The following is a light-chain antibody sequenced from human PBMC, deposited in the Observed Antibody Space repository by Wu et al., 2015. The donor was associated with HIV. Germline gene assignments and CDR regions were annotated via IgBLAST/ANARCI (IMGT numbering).Light chain of an antibody. CDR3: QQYDKWPPWT. Sequence: TQSPATLSLSPGERATLSCRASQSVSSNLAWYQQKPGQAPRLLIYGASTRATGIPARFSGSGSVTEFTLTISSMQSEDFAVYYCQQYDKWPPWTFGQGTKVEIK. V-gene: IGKV3-15*01. J-gene: IGKJ1*01. CDR1: QSVSSN. CDR2: GAS.